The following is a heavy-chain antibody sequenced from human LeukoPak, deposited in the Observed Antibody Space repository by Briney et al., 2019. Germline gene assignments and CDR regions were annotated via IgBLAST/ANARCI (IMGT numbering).Heavy chain of an antibody. CDR1: GYTFTSYD. Sequence: ASVKVSCKASGYTFTSYDINWVRQATGQGLEWMGWMNPNSGNTGYAQKFQGRVTITRNTSISTAYMELSSLRSEDTAVYYCARVSSSWGNDAFDNWGQGTMVTVSS. D-gene: IGHD6-13*01. V-gene: IGHV1-8*03. CDR3: ARVSSSWGNDAFDN. CDR2: MNPNSGNT. J-gene: IGHJ3*02.